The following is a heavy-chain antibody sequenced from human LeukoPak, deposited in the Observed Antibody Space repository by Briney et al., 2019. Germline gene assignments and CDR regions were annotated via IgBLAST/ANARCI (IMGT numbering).Heavy chain of an antibody. V-gene: IGHV1-8*03. Sequence: GASVKVSCKASGCTFTSYDINWVRQATGQGLEWMGWMNPNSGNTGYAQKFQGRVTITRNTSISTAYMELSSLRSEDTAVYYCARGARPHPDYYYYMDVWGKGTTVTISS. CDR3: ARGARPHPDYYYYMDV. CDR2: MNPNSGNT. CDR1: GCTFTSYD. J-gene: IGHJ6*03.